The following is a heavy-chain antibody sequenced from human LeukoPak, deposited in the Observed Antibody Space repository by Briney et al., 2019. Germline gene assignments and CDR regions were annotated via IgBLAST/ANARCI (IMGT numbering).Heavy chain of an antibody. CDR1: GDTFSSYA. J-gene: IGHJ3*02. CDR2: IIPIFGTA. V-gene: IGHV1-69*05. Sequence: SVKVSCKASGDTFSSYAISWVRQAPGQGLEWMGRIIPIFGTANYAQKFQGRVTITTDESTSTAYMELSSLRSEDTAVYYCSRSGSYSNAVAFDIWGQGTMVTVSS. CDR3: SRSGSYSNAVAFDI. D-gene: IGHD1-26*01.